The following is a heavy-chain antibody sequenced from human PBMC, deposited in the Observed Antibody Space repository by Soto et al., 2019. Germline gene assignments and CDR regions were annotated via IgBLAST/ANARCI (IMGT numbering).Heavy chain of an antibody. CDR3: ARAPAKNWFDP. J-gene: IGHJ5*02. V-gene: IGHV4-59*01. CDR2: IYYSGST. CDR1: GGSISSYY. Sequence: PSETLSLTCTVSGGSISSYYWSWIRQPPGKGLEWIGYIYYSGSTNYNPSLKSRVTISVDTSKNQFSLKLSSVTAADTAAYYCARAPAKNWFDPWGQGTLVTVSS.